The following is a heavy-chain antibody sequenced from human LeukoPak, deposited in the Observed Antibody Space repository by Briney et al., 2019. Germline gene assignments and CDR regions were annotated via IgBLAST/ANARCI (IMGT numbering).Heavy chain of an antibody. J-gene: IGHJ4*02. D-gene: IGHD3-22*01. CDR1: GYTFTSYD. V-gene: IGHV1-69*04. CDR2: IIPILGIA. Sequence: ASVKVSCKASGYTFTSYDINWARQATGQGLEWMGRIIPILGIANYAQKFQGRVTITADKSTSTAYMELSSLRSEDTAVYYCARWYYYDSSGLGYWGQGTLVTVSS. CDR3: ARWYYYDSSGLGY.